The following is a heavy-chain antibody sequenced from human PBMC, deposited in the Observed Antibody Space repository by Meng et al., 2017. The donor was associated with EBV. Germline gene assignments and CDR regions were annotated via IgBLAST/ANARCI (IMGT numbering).Heavy chain of an antibody. Sequence: QVEVEQSAAVVNKPGSSVKVSCKSAGGPFKNYAISGGRQAPGQGLGCLGVFLPRWGAPNYAQKFHVRVKITADESTSTHYMDLSSLRSEDTAIYYCASESGRGYTPDYWGQGTLVTVSS. D-gene: IGHD3-10*01. CDR1: GGPFKNYA. J-gene: IGHJ4*02. CDR3: ASESGRGYTPDY. V-gene: IGHV1-69*01. CDR2: FLPRWGAP.